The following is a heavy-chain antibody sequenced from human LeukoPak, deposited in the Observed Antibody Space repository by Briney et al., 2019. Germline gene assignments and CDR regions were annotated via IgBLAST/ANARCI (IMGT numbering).Heavy chain of an antibody. D-gene: IGHD3-3*01. J-gene: IGHJ3*02. CDR3: ARASHVEDYDFWSGYPSPRDAFDI. V-gene: IGHV3-21*01. Sequence: PGWAVTLSCASCGFTFISYSMNWVGQAPGRGLDWVSSISSSSWYTYYADSVKGRFTISRDSAKNALYLQMNSLRAQNTAVYYCARASHVEDYDFWSGYPSPRDAFDIWGQGTMVTVSS. CDR2: ISSSSWYT. CDR1: GFTFISYS.